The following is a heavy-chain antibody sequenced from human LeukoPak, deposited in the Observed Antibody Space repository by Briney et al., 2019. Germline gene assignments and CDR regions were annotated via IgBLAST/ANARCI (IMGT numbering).Heavy chain of an antibody. CDR3: ATVSGYSSSWFDY. CDR1: GYTLTTYP. J-gene: IGHJ4*02. D-gene: IGHD6-13*01. Sequence: ASVKVSCKASGYTLTTYPMHWVRQAPGQRLEWMGWIIAGNGNTKYSQKFQGRVTITRDTSASTAYMELSSLRSQDTAVYYCATVSGYSSSWFDYWGQGTLVTVSS. V-gene: IGHV1-3*01. CDR2: IIAGNGNT.